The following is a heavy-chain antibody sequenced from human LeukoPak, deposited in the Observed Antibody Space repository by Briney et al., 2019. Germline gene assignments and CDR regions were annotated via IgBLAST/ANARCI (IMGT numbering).Heavy chain of an antibody. Sequence: SETLSLTCTVSGGSISSYYWNWIRQPPGKGLEWIGYIYYSGSTNYNPSLKSRVTISVDTSKNQFSLKLSSVTAADTAVYYCARDKRASYYYDSSGYYHWFDPWGQGTLVTVSS. J-gene: IGHJ5*02. CDR3: ARDKRASYYYDSSGYYHWFDP. V-gene: IGHV4-59*01. CDR1: GGSISSYY. D-gene: IGHD3-22*01. CDR2: IYYSGST.